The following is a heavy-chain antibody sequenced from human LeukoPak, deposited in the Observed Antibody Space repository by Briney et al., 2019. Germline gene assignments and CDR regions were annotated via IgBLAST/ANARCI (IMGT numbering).Heavy chain of an antibody. CDR3: ARFGYGGNSGIDY. V-gene: IGHV4-4*02. D-gene: IGHD4-23*01. CDR1: GGSISSSNW. Sequence: PSETLSLTCAVSGGSISSSNWWSWVRQPPGKGLEWIGEIYHSGSTNYNPSLKSRVTISVDKSKNQFSLKLSSVTAADTAVYYCARFGYGGNSGIDYWGQGTLVTVSS. J-gene: IGHJ4*02. CDR2: IYHSGST.